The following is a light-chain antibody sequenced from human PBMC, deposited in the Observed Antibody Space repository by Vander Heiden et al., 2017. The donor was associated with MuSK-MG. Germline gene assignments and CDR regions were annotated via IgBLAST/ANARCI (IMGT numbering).Light chain of an antibody. J-gene: IGKJ3*01. CDR3: QQYYSPPFT. V-gene: IGKV4-1*01. CDR2: WAS. CDR1: QSVLYTSNNKNY. Sequence: DIVMTQSPDSLGVSLGERATITCKSSQSVLYTSNNKNYLAWYQQKPGQPPKLLIYWASTRQSGVPERFSGSGPGTDFTLTINNLQAEDLAVYSCQQYYSPPFTFGPGTTVEIK.